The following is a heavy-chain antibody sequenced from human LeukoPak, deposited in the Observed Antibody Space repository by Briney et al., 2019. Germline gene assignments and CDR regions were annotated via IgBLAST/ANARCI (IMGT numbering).Heavy chain of an antibody. CDR2: VSDSGTRT. D-gene: IGHD2-21*01. CDR3: ARPGCGGNCYYRLYV. Sequence: GGTLRLFCAASGFTFSSYAMPWVPQAPGKGLEEVQAVSDSGTRTFYADFVKGRFAISRENSRNTLLLHMNSLRCGDTGVLFCARPGCGGNCYYRLYVLGKGTTVTVSS. V-gene: IGHV3-23*01. CDR1: GFTFSSYA. J-gene: IGHJ6*04.